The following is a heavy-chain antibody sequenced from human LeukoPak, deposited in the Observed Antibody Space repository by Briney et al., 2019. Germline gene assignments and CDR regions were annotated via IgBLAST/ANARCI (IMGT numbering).Heavy chain of an antibody. CDR3: AREYQVTARFDP. CDR2: INSDGSSI. J-gene: IGHJ5*02. V-gene: IGHV3-74*01. CDR1: GFTFSSYW. D-gene: IGHD2-21*02. Sequence: GGSLRLSCAASGFTFSSYWMHWLRQAPGKGLAWVSRINSDGSSITHADSVKGRFTISRDNAKNTLYLQINSLRAEDTAVYYCAREYQVTARFDPWGQGILVSASS.